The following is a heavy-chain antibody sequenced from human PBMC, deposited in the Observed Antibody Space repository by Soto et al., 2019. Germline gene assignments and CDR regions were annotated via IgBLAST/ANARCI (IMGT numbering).Heavy chain of an antibody. CDR2: MNPYSGDT. J-gene: IGHJ5*02. Sequence: QVQLVQSGAEVEKPGASVKVSCKASWYTFTSYYINWVRPATGQGLEWMGWMNPYSGDTGYAQKFQGRVTMTRNTSISTAYMELSSLRSEDTAVYYCARGRGGIFGVVIDPWGQGTLVTVSS. CDR1: WYTFTSYY. CDR3: ARGRGGIFGVVIDP. V-gene: IGHV1-8*01. D-gene: IGHD3-3*01.